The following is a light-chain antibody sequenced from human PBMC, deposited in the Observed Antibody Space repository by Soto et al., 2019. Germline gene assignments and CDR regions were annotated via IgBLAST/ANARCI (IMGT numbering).Light chain of an antibody. V-gene: IGLV3-21*02. CDR1: RIGSKS. CDR3: SAYTVSRTYV. Sequence: SYELTQPPSVSVAPGQTARITCGGNRIGSKSVHWFQQKPGQAPVLVVHDDSDRPSGIPERFSGPKSGNTASLTISGLQGEDEADYYCSAYTVSRTYVFGTGTKLTVL. CDR2: DDS. J-gene: IGLJ1*01.